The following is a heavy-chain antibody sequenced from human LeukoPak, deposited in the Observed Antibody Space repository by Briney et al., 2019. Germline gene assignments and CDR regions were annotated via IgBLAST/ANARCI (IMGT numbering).Heavy chain of an antibody. J-gene: IGHJ4*02. CDR2: ISCDGSNK. CDR1: GYTFTGYY. CDR3: ARSGSGSYYKY. V-gene: IGHV3-30-3*01. Sequence: PGASVKVSCKASGYTFTGYYIHWVRQAPGKGLEWVAVISCDGSNKYYADSVKGRFTISRDNSKNTLYLQMNSLRAEDTAVYYCARSGSGSYYKYWGQGTLVTVSS. D-gene: IGHD3-10*01.